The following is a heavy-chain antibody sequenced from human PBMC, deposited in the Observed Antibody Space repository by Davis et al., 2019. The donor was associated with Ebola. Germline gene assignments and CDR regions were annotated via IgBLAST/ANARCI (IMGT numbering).Heavy chain of an antibody. D-gene: IGHD4-23*01. CDR2: IYYSGST. Sequence: MPSETLSLTCTVSGGSISSGDYYWSWIRQPPGKGLEWIGYIYYSGSTYYNPSLKSRVTISVDTSKNQFSLKLSSVTAADTAVYYCARASYGGNSGLRYWGQGTLVTVSS. V-gene: IGHV4-30-4*01. CDR3: ARASYGGNSGLRY. J-gene: IGHJ4*02. CDR1: GGSISSGDYY.